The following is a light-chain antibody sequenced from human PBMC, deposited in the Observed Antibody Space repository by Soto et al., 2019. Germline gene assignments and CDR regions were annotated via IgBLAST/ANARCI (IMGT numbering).Light chain of an antibody. CDR3: QQYTDWPPVT. J-gene: IGKJ1*01. CDR1: QSVGSN. CDR2: DAS. V-gene: IGKV3-15*01. Sequence: EIVMTQSPATLSVSPGERATLSCRASQSVGSNLAWYQQKPGQAPRLLIYDASTRTTGIPARFSGSGSGTEFTLTLSSLQSEDSAVYYCQQYTDWPPVTFGQGTKVEIK.